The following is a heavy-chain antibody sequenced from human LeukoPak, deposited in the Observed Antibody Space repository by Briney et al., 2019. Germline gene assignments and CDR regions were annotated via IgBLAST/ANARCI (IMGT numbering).Heavy chain of an antibody. D-gene: IGHD3-16*02. Sequence: GGTLRLSCAASGFTFSSYSMNWVRQAPGKGLEWVSSISSSSSYIYYADSVKGRFTISRDNAKNSLYLQMNSLRAEDTAVYYCARGDYVWGSYRYYFDYWGQGTLVTVSS. CDR2: ISSSSSYI. J-gene: IGHJ4*02. CDR3: ARGDYVWGSYRYYFDY. CDR1: GFTFSSYS. V-gene: IGHV3-21*04.